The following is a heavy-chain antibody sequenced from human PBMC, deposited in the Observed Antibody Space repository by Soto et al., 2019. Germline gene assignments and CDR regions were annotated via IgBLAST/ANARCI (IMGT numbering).Heavy chain of an antibody. CDR1: GGSISSYY. D-gene: IGHD4-17*01. V-gene: IGHV4-59*01. CDR3: ARAYPYGDYVSFDY. CDR2: IYYSGST. Sequence: SETLSLTCTVSGGSISSYYWSWIRQPPGKGLEWIGYIYYSGSTNYNPSLKSRVTISVDTSKNQFSLKLSSVTAADTAVYYCARAYPYGDYVSFDYWGQGTLVTVSS. J-gene: IGHJ4*02.